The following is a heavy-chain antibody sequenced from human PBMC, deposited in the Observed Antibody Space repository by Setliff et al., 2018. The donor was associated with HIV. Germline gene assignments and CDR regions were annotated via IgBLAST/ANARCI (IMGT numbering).Heavy chain of an antibody. CDR1: RGSISSGTYY. CDR3: ARASSDIPGVDSNYFDD. V-gene: IGHV4-61*02. Sequence: SETLSLTCTVSRGSISSGTYYWTWIRQPAGKGLEWIGRIYTSGPRYNPSLENRVTISVDTSKSQFFLMLSSVTAADTAVYYCARASSDIPGVDSNYFDDWGQGTLVTVSS. CDR2: IYTSGP. J-gene: IGHJ4*02. D-gene: IGHD2-2*01.